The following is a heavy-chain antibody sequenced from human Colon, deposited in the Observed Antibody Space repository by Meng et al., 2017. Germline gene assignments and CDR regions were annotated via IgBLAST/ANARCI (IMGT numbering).Heavy chain of an antibody. J-gene: IGHJ4*02. D-gene: IGHD1-26*01. CDR3: AGGPWELDY. Sequence: QGQLQESGPGRVVPSETLSLTCTVAGGSVSSGSHYWSWIRQPPGKGLEWIGYIDYSRSINYYPSLKSRVTMSVDTSKNQFSLNLSSVTAADTAVYYCAGGPWELDYWGQGTLVTVSS. CDR2: IDYSRSI. V-gene: IGHV4-61*01. CDR1: GGSVSSGSHY.